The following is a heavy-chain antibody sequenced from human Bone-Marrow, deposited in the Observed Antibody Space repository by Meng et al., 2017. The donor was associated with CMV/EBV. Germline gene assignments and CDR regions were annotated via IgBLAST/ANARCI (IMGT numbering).Heavy chain of an antibody. CDR3: ARDHDYGDAFHI. D-gene: IGHD4-17*01. Sequence: SETLSLTCAVYGGSFSGYYWSWIRQPPGKGLEWIGEINHSGSTNYNPSLKSRVTISVDTSKNQFSLKLSSVTAADTAVYYCARDHDYGDAFHIWGQGTMVTFSS. CDR2: INHSGST. V-gene: IGHV4-34*01. CDR1: GGSFSGYY. J-gene: IGHJ3*02.